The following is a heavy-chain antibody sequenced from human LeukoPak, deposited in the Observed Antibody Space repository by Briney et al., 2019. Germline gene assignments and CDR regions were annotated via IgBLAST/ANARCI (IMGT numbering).Heavy chain of an antibody. CDR1: GFTFSSNG. D-gene: IGHD6-13*01. J-gene: IGHJ4*02. CDR3: ARGSSTWISH. Sequence: GGFLRLSCAASGFTFSSNGMHWVRQAPGKGLEWVAVIWYDGSNKYYADSVKGRFTISRDNSKSTLYLQMNSLRAEDTAVYHCARGSSTWISHWGQGTLVTVSS. V-gene: IGHV3-33*01. CDR2: IWYDGSNK.